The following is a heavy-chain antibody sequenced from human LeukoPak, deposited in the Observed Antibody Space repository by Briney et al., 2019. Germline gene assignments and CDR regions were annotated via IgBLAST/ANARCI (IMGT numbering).Heavy chain of an antibody. CDR1: GGSISSYY. Sequence: SETLSLTCTVSGGSISSYYWSWIRQPPGKGLEWIGYIYYSGSTNYNSSLKSRVTISVDTSKNQFSLKLSSVTAADTAVYYCARVGMITFGGVIVDYYGMDVWGQGTTVTVSS. D-gene: IGHD3-16*02. V-gene: IGHV4-59*01. CDR2: IYYSGST. J-gene: IGHJ6*02. CDR3: ARVGMITFGGVIVDYYGMDV.